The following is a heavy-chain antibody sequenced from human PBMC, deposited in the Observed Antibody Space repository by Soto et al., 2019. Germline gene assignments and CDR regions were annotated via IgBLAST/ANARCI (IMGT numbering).Heavy chain of an antibody. Sequence: QITLKESGPTLVKPTQTLTLTCTFSGFSLSTSGVGVGWIRQPPGKALEWLALIYWDDDKRYSPALKSRLTITEDTSKNQVVLTMTNMDPVDTATYYCAHRQRTVYFDYWGQGTLVTVSS. D-gene: IGHD4-17*01. J-gene: IGHJ4*02. CDR2: IYWDDDK. V-gene: IGHV2-5*02. CDR3: AHRQRTVYFDY. CDR1: GFSLSTSGVG.